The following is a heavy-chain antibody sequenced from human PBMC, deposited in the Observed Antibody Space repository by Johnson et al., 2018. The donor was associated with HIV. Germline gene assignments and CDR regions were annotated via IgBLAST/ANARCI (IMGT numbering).Heavy chain of an antibody. CDR1: GFTFSSYA. J-gene: IGHJ3*02. Sequence: QVQLVESGGGLVQSGGSLRLSCVASGFTFSSYAMHWVRQAPGTGLEWGTVISYDGSNKYYADSVKGRFTIARDNSKNTLYLQMHSLRAEDTAVYWCARRRGSSAKDIWGQGTMVTVSS. V-gene: IGHV3-30-3*01. CDR3: ARRRGSSAKDI. CDR2: ISYDGSNK. D-gene: IGHD1-26*01.